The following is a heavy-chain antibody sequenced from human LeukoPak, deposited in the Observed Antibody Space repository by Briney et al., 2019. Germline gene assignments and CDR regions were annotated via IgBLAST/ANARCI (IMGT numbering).Heavy chain of an antibody. CDR1: GGSFSGYY. J-gene: IGHJ3*02. D-gene: IGHD3-22*01. CDR3: ARVRSRLLLRATDRAFAI. V-gene: IGHV4-34*01. Sequence: SETLSLTCAVYGGSFSGYYWSWIRQPPGKGLEWIGEINHSGSTNYNPSLKSRVTISVDTSKNQFSLKLSSVTAADTAVYYCARVRSRLLLRATDRAFAIWGQGTMVTVSS. CDR2: INHSGST.